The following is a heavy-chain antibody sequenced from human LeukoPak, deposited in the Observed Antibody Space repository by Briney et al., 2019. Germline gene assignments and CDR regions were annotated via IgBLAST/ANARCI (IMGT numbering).Heavy chain of an antibody. CDR2: IFYSGGT. CDR1: GGSISSNY. J-gene: IGHJ4*01. V-gene: IGHV4-59*01. D-gene: IGHD3-10*02. CDR3: ATLLAVRGVLSLYN. Sequence: SELLSLTCTVAGGSISSNYWSWIRQPPGKGLEWIGYIFYSGGTNYNPSLKSRLTFSVDTSKNHFSLKMTSVSAADRAVYFCATLLAVRGVLSLYNWGHG.